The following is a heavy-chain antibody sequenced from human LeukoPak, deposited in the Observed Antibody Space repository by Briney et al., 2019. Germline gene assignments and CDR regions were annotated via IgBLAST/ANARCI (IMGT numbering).Heavy chain of an antibody. J-gene: IGHJ4*02. Sequence: SETLSLTCAVSGYSISSGYYWGWIRQPPGKGLEWIGRIYHSGSTYYNPSLKSRVTISVDTSKNQFSLKLSSVTAADTAVYYCARAVRGVILGYYFDYWGQGTLVTVSS. D-gene: IGHD3-10*01. V-gene: IGHV4-38-2*01. CDR3: ARAVRGVILGYYFDY. CDR1: GYSISSGYY. CDR2: IYHSGST.